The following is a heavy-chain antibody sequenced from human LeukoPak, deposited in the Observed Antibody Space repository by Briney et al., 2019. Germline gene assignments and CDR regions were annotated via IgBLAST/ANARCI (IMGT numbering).Heavy chain of an antibody. CDR1: GYTFTGYY. CDR2: INPNSGGT. Sequence: GASVKVSCKASGYTFTGYYMHWVRQAPGQGLEWMGWINPNSGGTNYAQKFQGRVTMTRDTSISTAYMELSRPRSDDTAVYYCASGGYCSSTSCLRSWFDPWGQGTLVTVSS. J-gene: IGHJ5*02. V-gene: IGHV1-2*02. CDR3: ASGGYCSSTSCLRSWFDP. D-gene: IGHD2-2*01.